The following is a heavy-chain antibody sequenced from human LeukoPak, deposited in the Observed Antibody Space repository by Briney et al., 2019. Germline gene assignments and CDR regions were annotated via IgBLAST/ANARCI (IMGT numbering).Heavy chain of an antibody. D-gene: IGHD2-15*01. CDR3: ARGPYIVVVVAAYFDY. V-gene: IGHV1-2*02. CDR1: GYTFTGYY. J-gene: IGHJ4*02. CDR2: INPNSGGT. Sequence: ASVKVSCKASGYTFTGYYMHWVRQAPGQGLEWMGWINPNSGGTNYAQKFQGRVTMTRDTSISTAYMELSRLRSGDTAVYYCARGPYIVVVVAAYFDYWGQGTLVTVSS.